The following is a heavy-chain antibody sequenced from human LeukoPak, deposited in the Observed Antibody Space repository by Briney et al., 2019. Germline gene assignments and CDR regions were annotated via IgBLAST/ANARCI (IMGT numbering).Heavy chain of an antibody. J-gene: IGHJ4*02. D-gene: IGHD5-18*01. CDR1: GGSFSGYY. Sequence: PSETLSLTCAVYGGSFSGYYWSWIRQPPGKGLEWIGEINRSGSTNYNPSLKSRVTISVDTSKNQFSLKLSSVTAADTAVYYCASRVNTAMVTTPFDYWGQGTLVTVPS. V-gene: IGHV4-34*01. CDR2: INRSGST. CDR3: ASRVNTAMVTTPFDY.